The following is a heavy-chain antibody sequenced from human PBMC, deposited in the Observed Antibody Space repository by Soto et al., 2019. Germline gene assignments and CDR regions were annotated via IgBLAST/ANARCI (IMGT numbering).Heavy chain of an antibody. CDR3: ARDSSGWYYFDY. J-gene: IGHJ4*02. CDR2: SYYSGST. V-gene: IGHV4-31*03. Sequence: QVQLQESGPGLVKPSQTLSLTCTVSGGSISSGGYYWSWIRQHPGKGLEWIGYSYYSGSTYYNPSLKCRVTISVDTSKNQFSLKLSSVTAADTAVYYCARDSSGWYYFDYWGQGTLVTVSS. D-gene: IGHD6-19*01. CDR1: GGSISSGGYY.